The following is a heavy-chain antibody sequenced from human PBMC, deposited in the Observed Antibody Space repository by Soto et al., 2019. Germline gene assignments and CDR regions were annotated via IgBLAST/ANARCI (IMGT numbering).Heavy chain of an antibody. CDR3: ARANPVVVTAYFDY. CDR1: GGSISSGGYS. V-gene: IGHV4-30-2*01. CDR2: IYHSGST. D-gene: IGHD2-21*02. Sequence: SETLSLTCAVSGGSISSGGYSWSWIRQPPGKGLEWIGYIYHSGSTYYNPSLKSRVTISVDRSKNQFSLKLSSVTAADTAVYYCARANPVVVTAYFDYWGQGTLVTVSS. J-gene: IGHJ4*02.